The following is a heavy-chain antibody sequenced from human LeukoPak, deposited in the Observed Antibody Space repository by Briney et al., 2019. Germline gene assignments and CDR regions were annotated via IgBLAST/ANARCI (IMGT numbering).Heavy chain of an antibody. CDR1: GFTVSSNY. V-gene: IGHV3-53*01. D-gene: IGHD6-19*01. CDR3: AKTVAARRSDAFDI. CDR2: LYSDGPT. J-gene: IGHJ3*02. Sequence: GGSLRLSCAASGFTVSSNYMSWVRQAPGKGLEWVSLLYSDGPTYYAGSVKGRFTISRDNSKNTLYLQMNSLRAEDTAVYYCAKTVAARRSDAFDIWGQGTMVTVSS.